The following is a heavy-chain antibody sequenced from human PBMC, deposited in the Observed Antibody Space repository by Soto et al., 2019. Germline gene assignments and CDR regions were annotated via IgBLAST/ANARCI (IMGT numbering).Heavy chain of an antibody. CDR2: ISGSGGST. Sequence: PVVFLRHSCTVSGFTFSSHAMTWVRQAPGKGLEWVSLISGSGGSTYYADSVKGRFTISRDNSKNTLFLQMNSLGADDTALYYCAKDRADNLYFEYWGQGTRVTVSA. CDR1: GFTFSSHA. D-gene: IGHD3-9*01. V-gene: IGHV3-23*01. CDR3: AKDRADNLYFEY. J-gene: IGHJ4*02.